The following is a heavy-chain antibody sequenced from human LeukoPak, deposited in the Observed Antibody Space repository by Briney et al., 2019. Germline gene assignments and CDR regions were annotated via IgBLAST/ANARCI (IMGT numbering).Heavy chain of an antibody. CDR3: ARDRSVDGTV. CDR2: ISSSSSYT. V-gene: IGHV3-11*06. D-gene: IGHD6-19*01. Sequence: GGSLRLSCAASGFTFSDHYMSWIRQAPGKGLEWVSYISSSSSYTGYAVSVKGRFTISRDNAKNSLYRQMDNLSAEDTAVYYCARDRSVDGTVWGQGTLVTVSS. CDR1: GFTFSDHY. J-gene: IGHJ4*02.